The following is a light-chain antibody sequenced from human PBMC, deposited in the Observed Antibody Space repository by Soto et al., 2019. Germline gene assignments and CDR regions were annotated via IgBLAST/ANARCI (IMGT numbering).Light chain of an antibody. CDR2: GAS. CDR3: QQYGSSPPWT. CDR1: QSVSNSY. J-gene: IGKJ1*01. Sequence: EIVLTQSPGTLSLSPGERATLSCRASQSVSNSYLAWYQQKPGQAPRLLMYGASSRATGIPDRFSGSGSGTDFTLTSSRLEPEDFAVYDCQQYGSSPPWTFGQGTKVEIK. V-gene: IGKV3-20*01.